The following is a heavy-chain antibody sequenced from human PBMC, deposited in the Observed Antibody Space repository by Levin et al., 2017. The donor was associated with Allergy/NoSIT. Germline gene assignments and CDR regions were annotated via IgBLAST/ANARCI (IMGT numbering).Heavy chain of an antibody. J-gene: IGHJ5*02. CDR1: GYSFTRHW. Sequence: GESLKISCKGSGYSFTRHWIGWVRQMPGKGLEWMGIIYPGDSDTRYNPSFQGQVTISADKSISTAFLQWSSLKASDTAMYYCARQAGSSTSFDPWGQGTLVTVSS. CDR2: IYPGDSDT. V-gene: IGHV5-51*01. CDR3: ARQAGSSTSFDP. D-gene: IGHD1-14*01.